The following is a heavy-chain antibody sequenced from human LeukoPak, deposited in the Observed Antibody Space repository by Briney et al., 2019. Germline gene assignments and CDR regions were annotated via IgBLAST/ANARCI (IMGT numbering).Heavy chain of an antibody. J-gene: IGHJ3*02. CDR2: MNPNSGNT. CDR3: ARDQGYDSSAFDI. V-gene: IGHV1-8*01. D-gene: IGHD5-12*01. CDR1: GYTFTSYD. Sequence: ASVKVSCKASGYTFTSYDINWVRQATGQGLEWMGWMNPNSGNTAYAQKFQGRVTMTRNTSISTAYMELSSLRSDDTAVYYCARDQGYDSSAFDIWGQGTMVTVSS.